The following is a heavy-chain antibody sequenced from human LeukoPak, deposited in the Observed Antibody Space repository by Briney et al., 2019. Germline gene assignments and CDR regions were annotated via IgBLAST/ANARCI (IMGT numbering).Heavy chain of an antibody. J-gene: IGHJ4*02. CDR3: ARYSGTYLLF. CDR2: IFYTGST. CDR1: GDSISGYY. V-gene: IGHV4-59*01. D-gene: IGHD1-26*01. Sequence: PSETLSLTCTVSGDSISGYYWTWIWQPPGKGLEWIGYIFYTGSTSYNPSLKSRVTISLDTSMNHFSLNLSSMTAADTAVYYCARYSGTYLLFWGQGTQVSVSS.